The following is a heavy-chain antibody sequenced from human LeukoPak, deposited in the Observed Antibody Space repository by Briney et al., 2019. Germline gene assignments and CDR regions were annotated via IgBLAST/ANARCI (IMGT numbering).Heavy chain of an antibody. V-gene: IGHV1-18*01. CDR3: ARVGWLVRGYFDY. CDR2: ISAYNGNT. J-gene: IGHJ4*02. D-gene: IGHD6-19*01. CDR1: GYTFTIYG. Sequence: GASVTVSFKSSGYTFTIYGISWVRQAPGQGLEGMGWISAYNGNTNYAHELQGRVTMTTDTPTSTAYMELRSLRSDDTAVYYCARVGWLVRGYFDYWGQGTLVTVSS.